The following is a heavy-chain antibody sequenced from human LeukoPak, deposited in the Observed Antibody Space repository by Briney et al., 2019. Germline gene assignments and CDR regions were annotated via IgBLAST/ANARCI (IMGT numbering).Heavy chain of an antibody. CDR3: ARTHIAVAGEFDY. CDR2: ISSSSSYI. J-gene: IGHJ4*02. Sequence: GGSLRLSCAASGFTFSSYSMNWVRQAPGKGLEWVSSISSSSSYIYYADSVKGRFTISRDNSKNTLYLQMNSLRAEDTAVYYCARTHIAVAGEFDYWGQGTLVTVSS. D-gene: IGHD6-19*01. V-gene: IGHV3-21*04. CDR1: GFTFSSYS.